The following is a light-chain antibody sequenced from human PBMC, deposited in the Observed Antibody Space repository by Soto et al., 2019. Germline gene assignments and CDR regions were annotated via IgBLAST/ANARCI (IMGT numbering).Light chain of an antibody. CDR3: SSLEGSNALVV. J-gene: IGLJ2*01. CDR2: EPT. V-gene: IGLV2-23*01. CDR1: KNNLGSYDL. Sequence: QSALTQPASVSGSPGQSITVSCTGTKNNLGSYDLVSWYQKYPDKAPTLLIYEPTKRPSGISDRFSGSKSGFTASLSISGLRAEDEAEYYCSSLEGSNALVVFGGGTKLTVL.